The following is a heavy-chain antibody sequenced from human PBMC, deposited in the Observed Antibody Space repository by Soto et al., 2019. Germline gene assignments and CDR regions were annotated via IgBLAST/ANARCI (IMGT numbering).Heavy chain of an antibody. J-gene: IGHJ6*02. CDR1: GFTFSSYG. Sequence: SMKLASAPSGFTFSSYGMHWVRQAPGKGLEWVAVIWYDGSNKYYADSVKGRFTISRDNSKNTLYLQMNSLRAEDTAVYYCARDGITGTTVNYYYYGMDVWGQGTTVTVSS. D-gene: IGHD1-20*01. CDR3: ARDGITGTTVNYYYYGMDV. V-gene: IGHV3-33*08. CDR2: IWYDGSNK.